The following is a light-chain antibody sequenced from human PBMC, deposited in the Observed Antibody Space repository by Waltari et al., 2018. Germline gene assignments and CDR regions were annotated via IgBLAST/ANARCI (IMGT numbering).Light chain of an antibody. Sequence: EIVMTQSPATLSVSPGDRATLSCTASQTVNSNLAWYQQKPGQAPRLLIYGASTRATYIPARFSCSGSETEFTLSISSLQSEDCAIYYCQQYNYWAWTFGQGTKVEIK. CDR1: QTVNSN. CDR2: GAS. V-gene: IGKV3-15*01. CDR3: QQYNYWAWT. J-gene: IGKJ1*01.